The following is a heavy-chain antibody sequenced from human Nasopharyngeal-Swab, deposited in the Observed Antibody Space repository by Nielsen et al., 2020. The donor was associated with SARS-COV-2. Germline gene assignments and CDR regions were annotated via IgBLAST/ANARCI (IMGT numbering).Heavy chain of an antibody. CDR2: ISYDGSNK. CDR1: GFTFSSYD. V-gene: IGHV3-30*18. CDR3: AKEDLDY. Sequence: GGSLRLSCAASGFTFSSYDMHWVRQAPGKGLEWVAVISYDGSNKYYADSVKGRFTISRDNSKNTLYLQMNSLRAEDTAVYYCAKEDLDYWGQGTLVTVSS. J-gene: IGHJ4*02.